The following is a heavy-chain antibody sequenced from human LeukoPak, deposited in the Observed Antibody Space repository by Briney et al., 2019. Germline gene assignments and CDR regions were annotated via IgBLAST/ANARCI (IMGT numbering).Heavy chain of an antibody. V-gene: IGHV4-61*02. J-gene: IGHJ4*02. CDR3: ARGRPSGDFFDY. CDR2: LNPSGKI. CDR1: GDSISRNSHY. Sequence: PSETLSLTCSVSGDSISRNSHYWCWIRQSAGKGLEWIGRLNPSGKIDYNPSLKSQLTMSLDPSENKLSLKLTSVTAADTARYYCARGRPSGDFFDYWGQGALVTVSS. D-gene: IGHD4-17*01.